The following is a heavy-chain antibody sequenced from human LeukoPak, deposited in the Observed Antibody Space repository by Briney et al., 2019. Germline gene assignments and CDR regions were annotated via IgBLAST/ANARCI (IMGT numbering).Heavy chain of an antibody. CDR3: ARDIDY. CDR1: GFTFSSYV. V-gene: IGHV3-48*01. CDR2: ITSSGETI. Sequence: GGSLRLSCAASGFTFSSYVMNWVRQAPGKGLEWLSYITSSGETIHYADSVKGRFTISRDNAKNSLYLQMNGLRAEDTAVYYCARDIDYWGQGTLVTVSS. J-gene: IGHJ4*02.